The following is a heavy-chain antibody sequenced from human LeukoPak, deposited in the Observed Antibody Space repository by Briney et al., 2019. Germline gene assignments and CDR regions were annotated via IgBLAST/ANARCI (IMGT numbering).Heavy chain of an antibody. CDR2: INPHSGGT. Sequence: ASVKVSCTASGFTFTGYYIHWVRQAPGQGLGWMGYINPHSGGTNSPQKFQGRVTMTTDTSISAAYMELSSLISDDTAMYYCVREGNELLSKNFDYWGQGTLVTVSS. D-gene: IGHD2-21*02. J-gene: IGHJ4*02. CDR1: GFTFTGYY. CDR3: VREGNELLSKNFDY. V-gene: IGHV1-2*02.